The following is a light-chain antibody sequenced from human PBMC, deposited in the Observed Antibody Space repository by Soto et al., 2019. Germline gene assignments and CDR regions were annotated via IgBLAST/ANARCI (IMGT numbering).Light chain of an antibody. CDR3: CSYAGYSYV. CDR2: DVT. Sequence: QSVLTQPRSVSGSPGQSVTISCTGTSSDVGGYNYVSWYQQHPGKAPKLMVYDVTKRPSGVPDRFSGSKSGDTASLTISGLQAEDEADYYCCSYAGYSYVFGTGTKVTVL. V-gene: IGLV2-11*01. J-gene: IGLJ1*01. CDR1: SSDVGGYNY.